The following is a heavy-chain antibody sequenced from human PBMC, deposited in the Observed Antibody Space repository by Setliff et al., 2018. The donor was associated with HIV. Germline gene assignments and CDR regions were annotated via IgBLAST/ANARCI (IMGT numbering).Heavy chain of an antibody. V-gene: IGHV5-51*01. Sequence: ESLKISCKGSGYSFTTYWIGWVRQMPGKGLEWMGIIYPGDSDTRYSPSFQGQVTISADKSISTAYLQWSSLKASDTALYYCPRPLRTRSAIDPFHIWGQGTLVTVSS. CDR2: IYPGDSDT. CDR1: GYSFTTYW. D-gene: IGHD6-25*01. J-gene: IGHJ3*02. CDR3: PRPLRTRSAIDPFHI.